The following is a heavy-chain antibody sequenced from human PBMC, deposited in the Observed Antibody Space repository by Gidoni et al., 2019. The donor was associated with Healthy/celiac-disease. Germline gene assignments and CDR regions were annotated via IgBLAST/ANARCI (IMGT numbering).Heavy chain of an antibody. D-gene: IGHD5-18*01. Sequence: QLQLQESGPGLVKPSETLSLTCTVSGGSISSSSYYWAGSASPQGMGCSGLGVSIIVGAPTTTQSLKSRVTISVDTSKNQFSLKLSSVTAADTAVYYCARHGQDRIQPNWFDPWGQGTLVTVSS. J-gene: IGHJ5*02. V-gene: IGHV4-39*01. CDR1: GGSISSSSYY. CDR2: SIIVGAP. CDR3: ARHGQDRIQPNWFDP.